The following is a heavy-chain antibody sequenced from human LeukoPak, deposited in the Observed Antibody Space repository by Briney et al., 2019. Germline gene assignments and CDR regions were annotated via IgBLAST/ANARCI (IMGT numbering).Heavy chain of an antibody. J-gene: IGHJ6*03. CDR3: ASRRGLTYCSGASCYNRMRDYYYYMDV. V-gene: IGHV1-69*13. D-gene: IGHD2-2*02. Sequence: SVKVSCKASGGTFSSYAISWVRQAPGQGLEWMGGIIPIFGTANYAQKFQGRLTITADESSTTVYMELSSLRSEDTAVYYCASRRGLTYCSGASCYNRMRDYYYYMDVWGKGTTVTISS. CDR1: GGTFSSYA. CDR2: IIPIFGTA.